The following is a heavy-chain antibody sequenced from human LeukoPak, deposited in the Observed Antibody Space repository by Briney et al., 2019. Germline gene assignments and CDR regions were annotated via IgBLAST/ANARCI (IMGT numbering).Heavy chain of an antibody. CDR2: IWYDGSNK. CDR3: AKDRGAVAGIDY. J-gene: IGHJ4*02. D-gene: IGHD6-19*01. V-gene: IGHV3-33*06. Sequence: GGSLRLSCAASGFTFDTCAMSWVRQAPGKGLEWVAVIWYDGSNKYYADSVKGRFTISRDNSKNTLYLQMNSLRAEDTAVYYCAKDRGAVAGIDYWGQGTLVTVSS. CDR1: GFTFDTCA.